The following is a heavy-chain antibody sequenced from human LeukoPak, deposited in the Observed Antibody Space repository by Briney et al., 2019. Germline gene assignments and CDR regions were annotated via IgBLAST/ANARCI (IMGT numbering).Heavy chain of an antibody. V-gene: IGHV3-21*01. Sequence: GGSLRLSCAASGFTFSSYSMNWVRQAPGKGLEWVSSISSSSSYIYYADSVKGRFTISRDNAKNSLYLQMNSLRAEDTAVYYCARDHMIASWYYYGSGTVDYWGQETLVTVSS. D-gene: IGHD3-10*01. CDR3: ARDHMIASWYYYGSGTVDY. CDR1: GFTFSSYS. CDR2: ISSSSSYI. J-gene: IGHJ4*02.